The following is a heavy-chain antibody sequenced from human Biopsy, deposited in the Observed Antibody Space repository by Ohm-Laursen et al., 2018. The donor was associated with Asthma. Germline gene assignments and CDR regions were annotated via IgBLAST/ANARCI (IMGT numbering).Heavy chain of an antibody. CDR1: GFAFDSYA. CDR3: AKRRGYSGHDNDY. Sequence: SLRLSCTASGFAFDSYAMYWVRQSPGKGPEWVALISHDGRESGYVDSVKGRFTISRDNSKNTLYLQMNSLRTEDTAVYYCAKRRGYSGHDNDYWGQGTLVTVPS. V-gene: IGHV3-30*18. D-gene: IGHD5-12*01. CDR2: ISHDGRES. J-gene: IGHJ4*02.